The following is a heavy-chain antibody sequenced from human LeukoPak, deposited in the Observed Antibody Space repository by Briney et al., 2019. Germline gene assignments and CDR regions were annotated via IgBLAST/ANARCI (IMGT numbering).Heavy chain of an antibody. CDR3: AKEGGDWGEGYFDY. Sequence: KAGGSLRLSCAASGFTFSDSYMSWIRQVPGKGLEWISYISSSGGTIYYADSVKGRFTISRDNAKNSLYLQMNSLRAEGTAVYYCAKEGGDWGEGYFDYWGQGTLVTVSS. V-gene: IGHV3-11*01. CDR2: ISSSGGTI. CDR1: GFTFSDSY. D-gene: IGHD7-27*01. J-gene: IGHJ4*02.